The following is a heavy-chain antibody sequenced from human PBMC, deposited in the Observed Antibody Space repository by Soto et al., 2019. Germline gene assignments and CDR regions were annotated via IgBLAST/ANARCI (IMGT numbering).Heavy chain of an antibody. V-gene: IGHV3-30*18. CDR3: AKDPGEWERGSYRYQSSFDY. CDR2: ISYDGSNK. J-gene: IGHJ4*02. Sequence: QVQLVESGGGVVQPGRSLRLSCAASGFTFSSYGMHWVRQAPGKGLEWVAVISYDGSNKYYADSVKGRFTISRDNSKNTLYLLMNSLRAEDTAVYYCAKDPGEWERGSYRYQSSFDYWGQGTLVTVSS. D-gene: IGHD3-16*02. CDR1: GFTFSSYG.